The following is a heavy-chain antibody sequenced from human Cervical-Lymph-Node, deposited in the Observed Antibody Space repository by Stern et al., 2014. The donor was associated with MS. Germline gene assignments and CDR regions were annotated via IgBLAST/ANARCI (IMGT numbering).Heavy chain of an antibody. Sequence: VQLVESGGGVVQPGRSLRLSCAASGFTFSPYGMHWVRQAPGKGLEWVAVISHAGSNKYYAASVKCRFTISRDNSKNTLYLQMNSLRAEDTAVYYCAKDEDYYDSSGYLGWYFDLWGRGTLVTVSS. CDR1: GFTFSPYG. V-gene: IGHV3-30*18. D-gene: IGHD3-22*01. CDR2: ISHAGSNK. J-gene: IGHJ2*01. CDR3: AKDEDYYDSSGYLGWYFDL.